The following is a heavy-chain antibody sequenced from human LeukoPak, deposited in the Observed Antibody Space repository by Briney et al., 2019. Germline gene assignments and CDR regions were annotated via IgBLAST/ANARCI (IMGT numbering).Heavy chain of an antibody. CDR2: TYYRSKWYN. D-gene: IGHD7-27*01. Sequence: SQTLSLTCAISGDSVSSNSAAWNSIRQSPSRGLERLGRTYYRSKWYNDYAVSVKSRITFNPDTSNNHFSLQLNSVTPEDTAVYYCARSLAGPLDYWGQGTLVTVSS. CDR3: ARSLAGPLDY. CDR1: GDSVSSNSAA. V-gene: IGHV6-1*01. J-gene: IGHJ4*02.